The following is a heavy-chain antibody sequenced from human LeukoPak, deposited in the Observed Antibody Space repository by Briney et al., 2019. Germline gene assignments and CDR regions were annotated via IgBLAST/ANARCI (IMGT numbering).Heavy chain of an antibody. CDR1: GFTFSSYN. CDR3: ARDGPYSSSPYGMDV. Sequence: PGGSLRLSCAASGFTFSSYNMNWVRQAPGKGLEWVSVIYSGGSTYYADSVKGRFTISRDNSKNTLYLQMNSLRAEDTAVYYCARDGPYSSSPYGMDVWGQGTTVTVSS. V-gene: IGHV3-66*01. J-gene: IGHJ6*02. D-gene: IGHD6-13*01. CDR2: IYSGGST.